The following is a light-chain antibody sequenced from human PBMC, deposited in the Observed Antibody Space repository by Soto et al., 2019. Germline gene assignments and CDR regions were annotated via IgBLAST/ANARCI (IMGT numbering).Light chain of an antibody. CDR1: ETISRY. Sequence: IQLTQSPSSLSASVGDSVTITCRASETISRYLNWYQSKPGKAPRLLISAASSLQSGVPSRFSGSYSGTDFTLTISSLQPEDFATYFCQQSYSNPLTFGGGTKVDIK. CDR2: AAS. V-gene: IGKV1-39*01. J-gene: IGKJ4*01. CDR3: QQSYSNPLT.